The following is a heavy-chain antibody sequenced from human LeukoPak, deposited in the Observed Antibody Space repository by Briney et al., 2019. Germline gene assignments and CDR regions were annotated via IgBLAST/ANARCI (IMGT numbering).Heavy chain of an antibody. J-gene: IGHJ6*03. CDR1: VDSISRSDYY. Sequence: SVPLSLTCTVSVDSISRSDYYWRWIRQSPGKGLQWIGRISYSGKPYYNPSLKSRVTMSVDTSKNLLSLRLNSVTAADTDVYYCSRLTHSYYADTAGYYPYYYMDVWGEGATVTVSS. V-gene: IGHV4-39*02. D-gene: IGHD3-22*01. CDR3: SRLTHSYYADTAGYYPYYYMDV. CDR2: ISYSGKP.